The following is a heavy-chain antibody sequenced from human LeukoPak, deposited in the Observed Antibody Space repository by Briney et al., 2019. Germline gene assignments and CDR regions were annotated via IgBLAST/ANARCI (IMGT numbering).Heavy chain of an antibody. CDR1: GFTFNNYA. D-gene: IGHD2-2*01. V-gene: IGHV3-53*01. CDR3: SCLTLSFDY. J-gene: IGHJ4*02. Sequence: GGSLRLSCAGSGFTFNNYAMSWVRQTPRKGLEWVSVIYSGGSTYYADSVKGRFTISRDNSKNTLYLQMNSLRAEDTAVYYCSCLTLSFDYWGQGTLVTVSS. CDR2: IYSGGST.